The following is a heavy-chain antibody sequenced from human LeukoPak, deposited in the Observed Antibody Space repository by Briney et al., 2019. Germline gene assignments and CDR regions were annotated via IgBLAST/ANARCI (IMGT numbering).Heavy chain of an antibody. CDR1: GDSLSTSSYY. V-gene: IGHV4-39*01. CDR2: IYYSWKT. D-gene: IGHD3-22*01. J-gene: IGHJ4*02. Sequence: SETLSLTCTVSGDSLSTSSYYWGWSRQPPGKGLEWLGSIYYSWKTYYNPSLKGRVTISVDTSHNQFSLNLYSVTAADTAVFYCARSYYYDYRQIDYWGQGTLVTVAS. CDR3: ARSYYYDYRQIDY.